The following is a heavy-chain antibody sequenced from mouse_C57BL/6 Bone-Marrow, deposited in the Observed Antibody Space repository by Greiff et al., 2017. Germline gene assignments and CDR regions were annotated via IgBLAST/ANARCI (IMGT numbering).Heavy chain of an antibody. V-gene: IGHV1-15*01. CDR1: GYTFTDYE. Sequence: QVQLQQSGAELVRPGASVTLSCKASGYTFTDYEMHWVKQTPVHGLEWIGAIDPETGGTAYNQKFKGKAILTAEKSSSTAYMELRSLTSEDSAVYYCTRGATVVAVDYWGQGTTLTVSS. D-gene: IGHD1-1*01. CDR2: IDPETGGT. J-gene: IGHJ2*01. CDR3: TRGATVVAVDY.